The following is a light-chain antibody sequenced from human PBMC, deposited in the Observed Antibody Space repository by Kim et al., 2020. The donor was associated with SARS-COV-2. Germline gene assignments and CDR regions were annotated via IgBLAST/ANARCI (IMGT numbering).Light chain of an antibody. CDR2: YDS. V-gene: IGLV3-21*04. CDR3: QVWDSSSDHVV. Sequence: APGKTARVTCGGNNLGCKSVHWYQQKPGQAPVLVIYYDSDRPSGIPERFSGSNSGNTATLTISRVEAGDEADYYCQVWDSSSDHVVFGGGTKLTVL. J-gene: IGLJ2*01. CDR1: NLGCKS.